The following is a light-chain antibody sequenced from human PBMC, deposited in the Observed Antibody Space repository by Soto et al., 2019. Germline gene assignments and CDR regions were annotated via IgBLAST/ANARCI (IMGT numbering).Light chain of an antibody. V-gene: IGKV1-5*01. Sequence: DIQMTQSPSTLSASVGDRVTITCRASQRISSWLAWYQQKPGKAPNLLIYDASSLESVVPSRFSGSGSGTEFTLTISSLQPDDFATYYCQQYNSYLYTFGQGNKLEIK. CDR2: DAS. CDR1: QRISSW. CDR3: QQYNSYLYT. J-gene: IGKJ2*01.